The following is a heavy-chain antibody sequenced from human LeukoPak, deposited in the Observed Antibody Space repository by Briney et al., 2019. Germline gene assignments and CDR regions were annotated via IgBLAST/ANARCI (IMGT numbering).Heavy chain of an antibody. D-gene: IGHD3-10*01. Sequence: PGGSLTLSCAASGLTFSTYVMNWVPRAPGKGLEWVSTINGGGDGTYYADSLTGRITVSRDNSRKTLYLQMNFLRVEDTAVYYCANSEFYVSGKYAGLDNWGQGTLVTVSS. CDR3: ANSEFYVSGKYAGLDN. CDR2: INGGGDGT. CDR1: GLTFSTYV. V-gene: IGHV3-23*01. J-gene: IGHJ4*02.